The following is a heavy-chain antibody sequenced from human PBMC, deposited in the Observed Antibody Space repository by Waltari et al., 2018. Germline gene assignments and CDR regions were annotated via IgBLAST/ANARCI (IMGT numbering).Heavy chain of an antibody. CDR1: GLSLGIDG. CDR3: ARGRSGSYFRYFDY. Sequence: EVQLVESGGGLVQSGGSLRLSCADSGLSLGIDGMTGVRQAPGKGLEWVSYISSSGSPIYYANSVKGRFTISRDNAKNSLYLQMNSLRAEDTAVYYCARGRSGSYFRYFDYWGQGALVTVSS. D-gene: IGHD1-26*01. CDR2: ISSSGSPI. J-gene: IGHJ4*02. V-gene: IGHV3-48*03.